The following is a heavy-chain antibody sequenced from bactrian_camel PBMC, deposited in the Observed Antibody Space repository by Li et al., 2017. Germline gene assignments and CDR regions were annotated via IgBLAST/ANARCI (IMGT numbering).Heavy chain of an antibody. J-gene: IGHJ4*01. CDR2: IRRDGAT. CDR3: ATGFLWRFTATELEYNY. D-gene: IGHD3*01. CDR1: GFTFDEHD. V-gene: IGHV3S60*01. Sequence: VQLVESGGGSVQAGGSLRLSCTASGFTFDEHDMGWYRQAPGNECELASTIRRDGATYYADSVKGRFTISRDNAKNTVYLQMNTLKSEDTALYYCATGFLWRFTATELEYNYWGQGTQVTVS.